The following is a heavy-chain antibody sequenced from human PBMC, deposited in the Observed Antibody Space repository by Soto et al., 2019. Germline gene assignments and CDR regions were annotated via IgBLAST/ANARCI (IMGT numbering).Heavy chain of an antibody. CDR3: ARMAAGGILTYYYYMDV. Sequence: PSETLSLTCTVSGGSISSSSYYWGWIRQPPGKGLEWIGSIYYSGSTYYNPSLKSRVTISVDTSKNQFSLKLPSVTAADTAVYYCARMAAGGILTYYYYMDVWGNGTTVTVSS. CDR2: IYYSGST. J-gene: IGHJ6*03. V-gene: IGHV4-39*07. CDR1: GGSISSSSYY. D-gene: IGHD6-13*01.